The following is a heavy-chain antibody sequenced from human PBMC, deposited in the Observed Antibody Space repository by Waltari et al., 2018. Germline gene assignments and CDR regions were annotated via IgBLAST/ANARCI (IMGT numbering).Heavy chain of an antibody. V-gene: IGHV4-59*01. CDR2: IYYSGST. CDR3: ARLSHEYSNNGDGMDV. CDR1: GGSISSYY. D-gene: IGHD4-4*01. Sequence: QVQLQESGPGLVKPSETLSLTCTVSGGSISSYYWSWIRQPPGKGLEWIGYIYYSGSTNYNPSLKSRVTISVDTSKNQFSLKLSSVTAADTAVYYCARLSHEYSNNGDGMDVWGQGTTVTVSS. J-gene: IGHJ6*02.